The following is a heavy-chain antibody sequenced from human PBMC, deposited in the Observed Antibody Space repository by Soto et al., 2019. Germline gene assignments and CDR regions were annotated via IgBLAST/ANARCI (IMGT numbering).Heavy chain of an antibody. CDR3: ARVEYDFWSGYYAQTSYGMDV. Sequence: QVQLVQSGAEVKKPGASVKVSCKASGYTFTSYYMHWVRQAPGQGLEWMGIINPSGGSTSYAQKFPGRVTLTRDTSTSTVYMEVSGLRSEDTAVYYCARVEYDFWSGYYAQTSYGMDVWGQGTTVTVSS. J-gene: IGHJ6*02. CDR2: INPSGGST. D-gene: IGHD3-3*01. V-gene: IGHV1-46*01. CDR1: GYTFTSYY.